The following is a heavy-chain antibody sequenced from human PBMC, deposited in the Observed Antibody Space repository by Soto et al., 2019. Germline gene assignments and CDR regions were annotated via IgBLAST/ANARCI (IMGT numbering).Heavy chain of an antibody. CDR3: AKGGRWLQLQAFDI. CDR2: IAYDGSNK. J-gene: IGHJ3*02. CDR1: GFTFSSYG. Sequence: GGSLRLSCAASGFTFSSYGMHWVRQAPGKGLEWEAVIAYDGSNKYYADSVKGRFTISRDNSKNTLYLQMNSLRAEDTAVYYCAKGGRWLQLQAFDIWGQGTMVTVSS. V-gene: IGHV3-30*18. D-gene: IGHD5-12*01.